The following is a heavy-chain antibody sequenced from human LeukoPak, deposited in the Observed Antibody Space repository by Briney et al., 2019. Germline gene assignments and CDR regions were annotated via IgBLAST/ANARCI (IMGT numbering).Heavy chain of an antibody. CDR3: ARDSDPRGLFDY. CDR2: IYYSGST. CDR1: GGSISSGGYY. J-gene: IGHJ4*02. Sequence: SEILSLTCTVSGGSISSGGYYWSWIRQHPGKGLEWIGYIYYSGSTYYNPSLKSRVTISVDTSKNQFSLKLSSVTAADTAVYYCARDSDPRGLFDYWGQGTLVTVSS. V-gene: IGHV4-31*03.